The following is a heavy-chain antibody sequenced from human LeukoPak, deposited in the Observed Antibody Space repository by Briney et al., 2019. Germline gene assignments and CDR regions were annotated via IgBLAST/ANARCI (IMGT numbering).Heavy chain of an antibody. D-gene: IGHD5-18*01. V-gene: IGHV4-30-4*08. Sequence: PSQTLSLTCTVSGGSISSGDYYWSWIRQPPGRGLEWIGYIYYSGSTNYNPSLKSRVSISVDTSKNQFSLKLTSVTAADTDVYYCGRLHSTRGYSYGSVDCWGQGTLVTVSS. CDR2: IYYSGST. CDR1: GGSISSGDYY. CDR3: GRLHSTRGYSYGSVDC. J-gene: IGHJ4*02.